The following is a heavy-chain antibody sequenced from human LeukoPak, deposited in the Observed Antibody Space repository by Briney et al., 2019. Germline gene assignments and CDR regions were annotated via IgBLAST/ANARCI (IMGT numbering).Heavy chain of an antibody. D-gene: IGHD4-17*01. CDR3: ARVIGSYGDSAY. J-gene: IGHJ4*02. V-gene: IGHV3-48*04. CDR1: GFTFSSFS. Sequence: GGSLRLPCAASGFTFSSFSMNWVRQAPGKGLEWISYITSSSSSTYYADSVKGRFTISRDNAKNSLYLQMNSLRAEDTAVYYCARVIGSYGDSAYWGQGTLVTVSS. CDR2: ITSSSSST.